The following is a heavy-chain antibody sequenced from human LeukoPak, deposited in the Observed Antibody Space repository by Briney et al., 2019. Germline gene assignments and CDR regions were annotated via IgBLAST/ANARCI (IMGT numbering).Heavy chain of an antibody. CDR3: ARDLGTVTTSADY. CDR1: GYTFTGYY. D-gene: IGHD4-17*01. Sequence: ASVKVSCKASGYTFTGYYMHWVRQAPGQGLGWIGRINPNSGGTNCAQKFQGRVNMTRDTSISTAYMELSRLRSDDPAVYYCARDLGTVTTSADYWGQGTLVTVSS. J-gene: IGHJ4*02. V-gene: IGHV1-2*06. CDR2: INPNSGGT.